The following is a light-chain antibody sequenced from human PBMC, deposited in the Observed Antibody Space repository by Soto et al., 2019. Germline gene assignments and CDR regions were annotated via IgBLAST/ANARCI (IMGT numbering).Light chain of an antibody. CDR3: QQSYSTPIS. Sequence: DIQMTHSPSSLSSSVGYTFTITFLASQSISSHLNWYQQKPGKAPNLLMYTASNLQSGVPSRFSGSGSGTDFTLTISSLQPEDFATYYCQQSYSTPISFGQGTRLEIK. J-gene: IGKJ5*01. CDR2: TAS. CDR1: QSISSH. V-gene: IGKV1-39*01.